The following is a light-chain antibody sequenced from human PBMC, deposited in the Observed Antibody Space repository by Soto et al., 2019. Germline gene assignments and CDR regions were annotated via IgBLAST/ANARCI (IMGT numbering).Light chain of an antibody. CDR2: TAS. CDR1: QGIRSE. CDR3: IQDYSYPLT. V-gene: IGKV1-6*01. J-gene: IGKJ4*01. Sequence: AIQMTQSPSSLSASVGDRVTITCRASQGIRSELGWYQQKPGKAPNLLIYTASTLQSGVPSRFSGSGSGTDFTLTISSLQPEDFATYYCIQDYSYPLTFGGGTKWIS.